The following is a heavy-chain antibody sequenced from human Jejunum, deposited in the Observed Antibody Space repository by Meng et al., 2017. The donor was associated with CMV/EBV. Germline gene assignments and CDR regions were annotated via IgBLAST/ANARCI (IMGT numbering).Heavy chain of an antibody. CDR3: AKATDFDY. J-gene: IGHJ4*02. CDR1: GFTFNTNR. Sequence: RLSCEASGFTFNTNRMNWVRQAPGKGLEWVANINADGGETYYLESVKGRFNISRDNSKNTLYLQMNSLRAEDTAVYYCAKATDFDYWGQGTLVTVSS. V-gene: IGHV3-7*03. CDR2: INADGGET. D-gene: IGHD4-11*01.